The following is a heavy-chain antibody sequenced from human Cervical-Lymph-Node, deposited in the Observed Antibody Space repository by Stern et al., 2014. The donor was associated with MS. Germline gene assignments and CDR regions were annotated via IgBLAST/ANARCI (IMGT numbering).Heavy chain of an antibody. CDR3: ANRSYDY. J-gene: IGHJ4*02. V-gene: IGHV3-30*18. CDR2: ISSDGVNQ. CDR1: GFDFNKYG. Sequence: QVQLVQSGGGVIQPGRSLRLFCAATGFDFNKYGMHWVRQAPGRGLEWVALISSDGVNQYYTDSVKGRFTVSRDNIKNTMSLLLDKLRIEDTAVYYCANRSYDYWGQGSLVTASS.